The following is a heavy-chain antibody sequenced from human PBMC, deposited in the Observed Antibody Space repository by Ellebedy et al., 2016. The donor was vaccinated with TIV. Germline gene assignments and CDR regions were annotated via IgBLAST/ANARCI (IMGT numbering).Heavy chain of an antibody. CDR3: ATEEEVTTIAFEF. CDR2: ISSTSSRM. Sequence: PGGSLRPSCVASGFDFGSYGMNWVRQAPGKGIEWVSYISSTSSRMFYAGSVKGRFTISRDNAKRSLHLHMSSLRDEDTAVYYCATEEEVTTIAFEFWGQGALVTVSS. CDR1: GFDFGSYG. V-gene: IGHV3-48*02. J-gene: IGHJ4*02. D-gene: IGHD4-17*01.